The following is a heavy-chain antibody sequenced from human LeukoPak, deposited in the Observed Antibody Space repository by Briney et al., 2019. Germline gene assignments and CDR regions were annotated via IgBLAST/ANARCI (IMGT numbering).Heavy chain of an antibody. Sequence: GGSLRLSCAASGFTFSSYEMNWVRQAPGKGLEWVSSISSSSSYIYYADSVKGRFTISRDNAKNSLYLQMNSLRAEDTAVYYCATYYYGSGSYNFPFDYWGQGTLVTVSS. D-gene: IGHD3-10*01. J-gene: IGHJ4*02. CDR3: ATYYYGSGSYNFPFDY. CDR2: ISSSSSYI. V-gene: IGHV3-21*01. CDR1: GFTFSSYE.